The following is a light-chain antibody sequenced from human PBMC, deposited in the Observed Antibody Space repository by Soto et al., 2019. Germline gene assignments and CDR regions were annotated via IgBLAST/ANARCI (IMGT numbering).Light chain of an antibody. CDR1: QSVSSN. V-gene: IGKV3-15*01. CDR2: GAS. Sequence: EIVMTQSPATLSVSPGERATLSCRASQSVSSNLAWYQQKPGQAPRLLIYGASTSATDIPARFSGSGSGTEFTLTISSLQSEDFAVYYCQQYTNWPRTFGQGTKLEIK. J-gene: IGKJ2*01. CDR3: QQYTNWPRT.